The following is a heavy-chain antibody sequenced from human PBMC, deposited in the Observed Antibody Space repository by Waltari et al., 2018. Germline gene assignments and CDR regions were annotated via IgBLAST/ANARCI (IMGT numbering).Heavy chain of an antibody. CDR1: GGTFSSYA. V-gene: IGHV1-69*05. D-gene: IGHD3-22*01. CDR3: ARGYYYDSSGYYYYFDY. Sequence: QVQLVQSGAEVKKPGSSVKVSCKASGGTFSSYAIRWVRQAPGQGLEWMGGIIPIFGTANYAQKFQGRVTITTDESTSTAYMELSSLRSEDTAVYYCARGYYYDSSGYYYYFDYWGQGTLVTVSS. J-gene: IGHJ4*02. CDR2: IIPIFGTA.